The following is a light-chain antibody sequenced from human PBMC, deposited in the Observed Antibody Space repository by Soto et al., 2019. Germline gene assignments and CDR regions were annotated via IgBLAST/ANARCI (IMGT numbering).Light chain of an antibody. CDR2: VAS. J-gene: IGKJ4*01. Sequence: DIQMTQSPSSVSASVGDRVTITCRASQGISNWLAWYQQQPGKAPKLLIYVASSLQSGVPSRFSGGGSGTHFTLIISSLQPEDFATYYCQQTNTYLPLTFGGGTKVEI. CDR3: QQTNTYLPLT. V-gene: IGKV1-12*01. CDR1: QGISNW.